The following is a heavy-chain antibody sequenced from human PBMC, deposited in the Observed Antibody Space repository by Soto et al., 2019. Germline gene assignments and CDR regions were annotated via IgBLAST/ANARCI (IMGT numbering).Heavy chain of an antibody. Sequence: QVQLVQSGAEVKKPGASVKISCEASGYSFTSQYVHWVRQAPGQGLEWMGIINPNGGSKTYAQKFQGKGDMTGETGTSTGLMGRSTRTAGDPAVYFLEKEKLAPQGGGGTEPLDIWGQGTMVTVAS. D-gene: IGHD3-16*01. V-gene: IGHV1-46*01. CDR2: INPNGGSK. J-gene: IGHJ3*02. CDR3: EKEKLAPQGGGGTEPLDI. CDR1: GYSFTSQY.